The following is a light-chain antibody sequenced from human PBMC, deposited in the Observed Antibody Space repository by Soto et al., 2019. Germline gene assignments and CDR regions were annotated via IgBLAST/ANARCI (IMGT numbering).Light chain of an antibody. CDR2: DAF. J-gene: IGKJ1*01. V-gene: IGKV1-5*01. CDR3: LQFNTFPWT. CDR1: QSISEW. Sequence: DLQMTHSPSTLSASVVDRVTVSFRASQSISEWLAWYQQKPGEAPRLLIYDAFSLQSGAPSRFSGSGSGTEFTLTISSLQPDDFATYYCLQFNTFPWTFGQGTKVDI.